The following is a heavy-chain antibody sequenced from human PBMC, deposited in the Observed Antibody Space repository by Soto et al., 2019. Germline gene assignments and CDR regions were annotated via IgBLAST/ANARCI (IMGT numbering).Heavy chain of an antibody. V-gene: IGHV1-8*01. CDR1: GYTFTSYD. J-gene: IGHJ3*02. D-gene: IGHD5-12*01. CDR3: ARGYIVATADAFDI. Sequence: ASVKVSCKASGYTFTSYDINWVRQATGQGLEWMGWMNPYSGNTGYAQKLQGRVTMTRDTSTSTAYMELRSLRSDDTAVYYCARGYIVATADAFDIWGQGTMVTVSS. CDR2: MNPYSGNT.